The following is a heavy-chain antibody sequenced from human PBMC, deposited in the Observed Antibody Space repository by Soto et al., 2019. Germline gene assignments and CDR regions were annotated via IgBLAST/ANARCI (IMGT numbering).Heavy chain of an antibody. D-gene: IGHD2-8*01. CDR1: GFTFSSYA. J-gene: IGHJ4*02. V-gene: IGHV3-23*01. CDR3: AKDYGYCTNGVCFLDY. CDR2: ISGSGGST. Sequence: GGSLRLSCAASGFTFSSYAMSWVRQAPGKGLEWVSAISGSGGSTYCADSVKGRFTISRDNSKNTLYLQMNSLRAEDTAVYYCAKDYGYCTNGVCFLDYWGQGTLVTVSS.